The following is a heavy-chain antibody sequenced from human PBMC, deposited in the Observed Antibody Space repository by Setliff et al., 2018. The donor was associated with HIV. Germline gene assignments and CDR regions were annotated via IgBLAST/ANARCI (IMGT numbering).Heavy chain of an antibody. J-gene: IGHJ6*03. CDR2: ISGSGGST. CDR3: AKNARDYYYYYTDV. Sequence: PVGSLRLSCAASGFTFSSYAMSWVRQAPGKGLEWVAAISGSGGSTYYADSVKGRFTISRDNSKNTLYPQMNSLRAEDTAVYYCAKNARDYYYYYTDVWGKGTTVTISS. CDR1: GFTFSSYA. V-gene: IGHV3-23*01.